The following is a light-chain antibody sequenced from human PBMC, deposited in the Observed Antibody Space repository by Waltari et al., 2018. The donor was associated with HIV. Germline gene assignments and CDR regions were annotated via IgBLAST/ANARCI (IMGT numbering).Light chain of an antibody. J-gene: IGLJ3*02. Sequence: QSALTQPASVSGSPGQSITISCTGPSSHVGGYNYVSWYQQYPGKAPKLMIYEVSNRPSGVSNRFSGSKSVSTASLTISGLQAEDEADYYCNSYTKNNTWVFGGGTKLTVL. CDR3: NSYTKNNTWV. V-gene: IGLV2-14*01. CDR2: EVS. CDR1: SSHVGGYNY.